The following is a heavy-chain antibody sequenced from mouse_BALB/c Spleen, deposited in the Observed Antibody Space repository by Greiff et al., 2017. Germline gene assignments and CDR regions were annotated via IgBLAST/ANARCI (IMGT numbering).Heavy chain of an antibody. D-gene: IGHD2-1*01. CDR1: GYTFTSYW. CDR3: TRGDGNYYFDY. Sequence: QVQLQQPGAELVRPGASVKLSCKASGYTFTSYWINWVKQRPGQGLEWIGNIYPSDSYTNYNQKFKDKATLTVDKSSSTAYMQLSSPTSEDSAVYYCTRGDGNYYFDYWGQGTTLKVSS. J-gene: IGHJ2*01. CDR2: IYPSDSYT. V-gene: IGHV1-69*02.